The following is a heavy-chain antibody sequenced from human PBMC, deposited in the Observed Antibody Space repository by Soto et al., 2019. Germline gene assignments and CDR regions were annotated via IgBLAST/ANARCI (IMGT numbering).Heavy chain of an antibody. CDR1: GGTFSSYA. J-gene: IGHJ4*02. D-gene: IGHD5-18*01. CDR2: IIPIFGTA. Sequence: VASVKVSCKASGGTFSSYAISWVRQAPGQGLEWMGGIIPIFGTANYAQKFQGRVTITADESTSTAYMELSSLRSEDTAVYYCARERLGIQDYWGQGTLVTVSS. V-gene: IGHV1-69*13. CDR3: ARERLGIQDY.